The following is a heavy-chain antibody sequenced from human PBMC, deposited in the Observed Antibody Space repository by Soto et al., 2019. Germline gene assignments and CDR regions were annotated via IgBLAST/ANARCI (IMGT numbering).Heavy chain of an antibody. CDR1: GFTFNDYS. CDR3: VRAGHVFDVHYYGMDL. CDR2: ISSSGTYI. Sequence: GGSLRLSCEASGFTFNDYSMDWVRQAPEKGLEWVSSISSSGTYIYYADSVKGRFAISRDNANNVMYLQMDTLRAEDTAVYYCVRAGHVFDVHYYGMDLWGKGTTVTV. D-gene: IGHD3-10*01. J-gene: IGHJ6*04. V-gene: IGHV3-21*01.